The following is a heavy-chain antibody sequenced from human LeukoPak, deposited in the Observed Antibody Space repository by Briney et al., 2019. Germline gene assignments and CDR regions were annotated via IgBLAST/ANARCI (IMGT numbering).Heavy chain of an antibody. CDR1: GFSLSSYA. Sequence: GGTLRLSCAASGFSLSSYAMSWVRQAPGKGLEWVSGISGGGDSTYYADSVKGRFTISRDNSKKTLYLQMNSLRAEDTAVYYCAKVGKYQLLLYAFDMWGQGTMVTVSS. D-gene: IGHD2-2*01. V-gene: IGHV3-23*01. J-gene: IGHJ3*02. CDR2: ISGGGDST. CDR3: AKVGKYQLLLYAFDM.